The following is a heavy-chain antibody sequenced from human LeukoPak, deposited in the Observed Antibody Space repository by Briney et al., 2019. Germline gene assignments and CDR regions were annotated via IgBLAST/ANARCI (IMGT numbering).Heavy chain of an antibody. D-gene: IGHD3-22*01. Sequence: PSETLSLTCAVYGGSFSDYFWSWIRQPPGKGLEWLGEISHSGSTTYNPSLRSRVTISGDTSKKQFSLKLSSVTAADTAVYYCVTYYYGSSAPKRNYWGQGILVTVSS. CDR3: VTYYYGSSAPKRNY. CDR1: GGSFSDYF. V-gene: IGHV4-34*01. CDR2: ISHSGST. J-gene: IGHJ4*02.